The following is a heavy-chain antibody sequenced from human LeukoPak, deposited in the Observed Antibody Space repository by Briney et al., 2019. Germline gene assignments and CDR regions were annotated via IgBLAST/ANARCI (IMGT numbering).Heavy chain of an antibody. V-gene: IGHV4-34*01. CDR3: ARDYGNWGSGYFDY. CDR2: INHSGST. D-gene: IGHD7-27*01. Sequence: SETLSLTCAVYGGSFSGYYWSWIRQPPGKGLEWIGEINHSGSTNYNPSLKSRVTISVDTSKNQFSLQLNSVTPEDTAVYYCARDYGNWGSGYFDYWGQGTLVTVSS. J-gene: IGHJ4*02. CDR1: GGSFSGYY.